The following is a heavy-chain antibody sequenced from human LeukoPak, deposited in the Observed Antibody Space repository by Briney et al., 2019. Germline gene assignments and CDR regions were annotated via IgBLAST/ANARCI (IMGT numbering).Heavy chain of an antibody. D-gene: IGHD3-22*01. CDR3: ARSKMGSSGYYFDY. J-gene: IGHJ4*02. V-gene: IGHV3-20*04. CDR2: INWNGGST. Sequence: GGSLRLSCAASGFTFDDYGMSWVRQAPGKGLEWVSGINWNGGSTGYADSVKGRFTISRDNAKNSLYLQMNSLRVEDTALYYCARSKMGSSGYYFDYWGQGTLVTVSS. CDR1: GFTFDDYG.